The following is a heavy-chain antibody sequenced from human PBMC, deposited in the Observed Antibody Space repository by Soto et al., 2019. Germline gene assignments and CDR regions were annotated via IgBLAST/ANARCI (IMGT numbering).Heavy chain of an antibody. J-gene: IGHJ6*03. CDR3: AREGTTGTTFWGMEYYYYMDV. D-gene: IGHD1-1*01. V-gene: IGHV1-69*04. CDR2: IIPILGIA. Sequence: GASVKVSCKASGGTFSSYTISWVRQAPGQGLEWMGRIIPILGIANYAQKFQGRVTITADKSTSTAYMELSSLRSEDTAVYYCAREGTTGTTFWGMEYYYYMDVWGKGTTVTVSS. CDR1: GGTFSSYT.